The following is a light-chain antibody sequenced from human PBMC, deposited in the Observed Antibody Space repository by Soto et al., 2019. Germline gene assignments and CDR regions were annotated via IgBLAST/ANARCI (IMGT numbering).Light chain of an antibody. CDR1: SSNIGNNY. CDR3: GTWDSSLSVWV. Sequence: QSVVTQPPSVSAAPGQKVTISCSGSSSNIGNNYVSWYQQLPGTAPKLLIYDNNMRPSGIPDRFSGSKSGTSATLGITGLQTGDEADYYCGTWDSSLSVWVFGGGTKLTVL. J-gene: IGLJ3*02. V-gene: IGLV1-51*01. CDR2: DNN.